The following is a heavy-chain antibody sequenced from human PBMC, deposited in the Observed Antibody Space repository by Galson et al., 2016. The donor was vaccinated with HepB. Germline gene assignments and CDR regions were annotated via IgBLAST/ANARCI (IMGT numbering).Heavy chain of an antibody. D-gene: IGHD6-13*01. J-gene: IGHJ4*02. CDR1: DHTLSTYG. Sequence: SVKVSCKASDHTLSTYGITWVRQAPGQGLEWMGWISPEKGNTIYAQKLQGRVTLTTDTSTRTAYLELRSLRSDDTAVYYCAGDGEQLIPTAYWGQGTLVTVSS. CDR2: ISPEKGNT. V-gene: IGHV1-18*01. CDR3: AGDGEQLIPTAY.